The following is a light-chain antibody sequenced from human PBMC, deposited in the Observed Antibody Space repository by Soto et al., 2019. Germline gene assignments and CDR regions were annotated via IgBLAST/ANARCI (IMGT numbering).Light chain of an antibody. CDR2: DTS. CDR1: QGIGDT. V-gene: IGKV3-15*01. Sequence: EVVIRQSPSTLSVSQGEGATLSCRASQGIGDTLAWYQHKPGQTPRLLIYDTSTRATGVPTRFSGSRSGAEFTLTINSLQSEDFAVYYCQPYNNWPLTFGGGTKVDIK. CDR3: QPYNNWPLT. J-gene: IGKJ4*01.